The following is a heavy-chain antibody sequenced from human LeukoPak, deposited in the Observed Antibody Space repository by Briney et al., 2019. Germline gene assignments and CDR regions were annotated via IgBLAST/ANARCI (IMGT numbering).Heavy chain of an antibody. CDR2: IHYTGGT. D-gene: IGHD1-1*01. Sequence: SETLSLTCTVSGGSISSHYWSWIRQPPGEGLEWIGYIHYTGGTNYNPSLESRVTMSVDMSKNQLSLKLTSVTAADTAVYYCARGTITTRYFDYWGQGTLVTVSS. J-gene: IGHJ4*02. V-gene: IGHV4-59*08. CDR3: ARGTITTRYFDY. CDR1: GGSISSHY.